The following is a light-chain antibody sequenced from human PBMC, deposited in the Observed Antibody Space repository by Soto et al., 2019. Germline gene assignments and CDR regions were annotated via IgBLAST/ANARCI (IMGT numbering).Light chain of an antibody. CDR3: QHYNNWPPWT. J-gene: IGKJ1*01. V-gene: IGKV3-15*01. CDR2: GAS. CDR1: QSVSSN. Sequence: EIEMTQSPATLSLSPGERATLYSWASQSVSSNLAWYQQKPGQAPRLLIYGASTRVTGVPARFSGSGSGTEFILIISSLQSEDFAVYYCQHYNNWPPWTFGQGTKVDI.